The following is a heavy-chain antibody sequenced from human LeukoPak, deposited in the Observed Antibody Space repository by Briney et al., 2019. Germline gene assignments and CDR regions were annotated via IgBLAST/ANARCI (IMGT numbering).Heavy chain of an antibody. CDR3: ARDSSTQWGAWFDP. J-gene: IGHJ5*02. Sequence: SETLSLTCTVSGGSISSYYWSWIRQPAGKGLEWIGRIYTSGSTNYNPSLKSRVTISVDKSKNQFSLKLSSVTAADTAVYYCARDSSTQWGAWFDPCGQGTLVTVSS. V-gene: IGHV4-4*07. CDR1: GGSISSYY. D-gene: IGHD3-16*01. CDR2: IYTSGST.